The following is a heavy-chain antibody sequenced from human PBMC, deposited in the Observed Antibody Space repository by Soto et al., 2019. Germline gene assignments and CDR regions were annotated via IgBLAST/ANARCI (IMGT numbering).Heavy chain of an antibody. CDR1: GGTSSSYA. CDR3: ARESVGCSAVCSSGTEV. J-gene: IGHJ6*02. Sequence: QVQLAQSGAEVKKPGSSVKVSCKASGGTSSSYASSWVRQAPEQGLELMGGIIPISGTANYAQQFQSRVTITADESTSPADLELSCVRSEDTAVYYCARESVGCSAVCSSGTEVWGQGTTCTVSS. CDR2: IIPISGTA. D-gene: IGHD2-15*01. V-gene: IGHV1-69*01.